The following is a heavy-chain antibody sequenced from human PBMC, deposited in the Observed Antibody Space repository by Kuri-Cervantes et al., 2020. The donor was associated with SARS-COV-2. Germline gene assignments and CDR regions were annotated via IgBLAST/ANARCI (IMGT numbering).Heavy chain of an antibody. CDR3: ARARMYSSSFPFDS. CDR2: MNPNTGVT. J-gene: IGHJ4*02. V-gene: IGHV1-8*02. D-gene: IGHD6-6*01. CDR1: GYTFTSYD. Sequence: ASVKVSCKASGYTFTSYDINWVRQATGQGLEWMGWMNPNTGVTGYAQKFQGRVTMTRDTSTNTAYMELSSLRSEDTAVYYCARARMYSSSFPFDSWGQGTLVTVSS.